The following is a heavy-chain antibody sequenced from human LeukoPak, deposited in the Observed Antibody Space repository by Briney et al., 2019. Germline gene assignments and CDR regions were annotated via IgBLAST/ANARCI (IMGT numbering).Heavy chain of an antibody. D-gene: IGHD3-22*01. Sequence: SETLSLTCTVSGGSISSYYWSWIRQPPGKGLEWIGEINHSGSTNYNPSLKSRVTISVDTSKNQFSLKLSSVTAADTAVYYCARGRDYYDSSGYYCRWFDPWGQGTLVTVSS. J-gene: IGHJ5*02. V-gene: IGHV4-34*01. CDR3: ARGRDYYDSSGYYCRWFDP. CDR1: GGSISSYY. CDR2: INHSGST.